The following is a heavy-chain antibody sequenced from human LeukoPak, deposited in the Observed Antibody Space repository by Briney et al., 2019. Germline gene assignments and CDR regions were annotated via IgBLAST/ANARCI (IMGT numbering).Heavy chain of an antibody. J-gene: IGHJ4*02. CDR1: GFTFSSYW. V-gene: IGHV3-48*04. Sequence: GGSLRLSCAASGFTFSSYWMSWVRQAPGKGLEWVSYISSSGSTIYYADSVKGRFTISRDNAKNSLYLQMNSLRAEDTAVYYCARAVVRDYGDYSGFDYWGQGTLVTVSS. D-gene: IGHD4-17*01. CDR3: ARAVVRDYGDYSGFDY. CDR2: ISSSGSTI.